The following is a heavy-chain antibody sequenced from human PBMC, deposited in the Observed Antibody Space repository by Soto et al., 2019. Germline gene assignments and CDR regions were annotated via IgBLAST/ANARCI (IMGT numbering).Heavy chain of an antibody. Sequence: GGSLRLSCAASGFTVSSNYMTWVRHAPGKGLEWVSLIYSNGDTYYADSVKGRFTISRDNSKNTLYLQMNSLRGDDTAVYYCAREDWFDTWGQGTLVTVSS. CDR2: IYSNGDT. J-gene: IGHJ5*02. V-gene: IGHV3-53*01. CDR1: GFTVSSNY. CDR3: AREDWFDT.